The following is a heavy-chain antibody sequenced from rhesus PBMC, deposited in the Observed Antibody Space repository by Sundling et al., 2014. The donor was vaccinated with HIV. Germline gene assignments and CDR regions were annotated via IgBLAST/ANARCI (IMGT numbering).Heavy chain of an antibody. D-gene: IGHD3-28*01. CDR2: IYSKSEST. CDR3: ARKILFDSGYYYFDY. CDR1: GGSISGDYY. Sequence: QVQLQESGPGLVKPSETLSLTCAVSGGSISGDYYWSWIRQPPGKGLEWIGGIYSKSESTNYNPSLKSRVIISKDTSKNQFSLKLSSVTAADTAVYYCARKILFDSGYYYFDYWGQGVLVTVSS. V-gene: IGHV4S13*01. J-gene: IGHJ4*01.